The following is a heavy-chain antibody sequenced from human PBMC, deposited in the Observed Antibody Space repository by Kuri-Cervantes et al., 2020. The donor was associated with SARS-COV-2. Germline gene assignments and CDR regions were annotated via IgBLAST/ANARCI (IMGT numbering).Heavy chain of an antibody. J-gene: IGHJ6*01. CDR1: GFTFSSYA. V-gene: IGHV3-23*01. D-gene: IGHD2-2*02. CDR3: AKGEVCSSTSCYTGASYGMDV. CDR2: ISGSGGCT. Sequence: GGSLRLSCAASGFTFSSYAMSWVRQAPGRGLEWVSGISGSGGCTYYADFVKGRFTISRDNSNNTLYLQMNSMRAEDTAVYYCAKGEVCSSTSCYTGASYGMDVWGQGNTGT.